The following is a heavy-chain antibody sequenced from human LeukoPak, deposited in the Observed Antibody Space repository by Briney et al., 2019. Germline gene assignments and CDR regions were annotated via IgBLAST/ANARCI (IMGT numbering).Heavy chain of an antibody. J-gene: IGHJ5*02. CDR3: ARAGSVTGWFDP. D-gene: IGHD3-10*01. CDR2: IYHSGST. CDR1: GGSISSSSYY. Sequence: SETLSLTCTVSGGSISSSSYYWGWIRQPQGKGLEWIGSIYHSGSTYYNPSLKSRVTISVDTSKNQFSLKLSSVTAADTAVYYRARAGSVTGWFDPWGQGTLVTVSS. V-gene: IGHV4-39*07.